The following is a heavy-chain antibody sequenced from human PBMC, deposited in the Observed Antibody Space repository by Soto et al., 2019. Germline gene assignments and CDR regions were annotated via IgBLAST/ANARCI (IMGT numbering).Heavy chain of an antibody. D-gene: IGHD1-1*01. CDR1: GYTFTGYF. V-gene: IGHV1-2*02. CDR3: ARGGGTFLASGP. CDR2: INPNGGAT. J-gene: IGHJ5*02. Sequence: ASVKVSCKASGYTFTGYFIHWVRQAPGQGLEWMGYINPNGGATKYAPRFQGRVTMTSDTSIRTAYMDLSNLTSDDTAVYYCARGGGTFLASGPWGEGNLVPVSS.